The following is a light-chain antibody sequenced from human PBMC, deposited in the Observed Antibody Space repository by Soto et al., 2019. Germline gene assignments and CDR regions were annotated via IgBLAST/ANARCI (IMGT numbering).Light chain of an antibody. CDR2: NVN. Sequence: QSVLAQSASGHASPGQSITISCTGTSSDVGNYNYVSWYPQHPGEVPKLIIFNVNNRPSGVSNRFSGSKSGNTASLTISGLQAEDEADYYCSSFTSSTTYVFGTGTKVTV. CDR3: SSFTSSTTYV. CDR1: SSDVGNYNY. J-gene: IGLJ1*01. V-gene: IGLV2-14*01.